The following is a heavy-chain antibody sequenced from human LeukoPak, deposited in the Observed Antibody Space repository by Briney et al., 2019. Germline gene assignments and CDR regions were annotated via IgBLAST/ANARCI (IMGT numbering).Heavy chain of an antibody. V-gene: IGHV1-2*02. CDR2: INPNSGGT. D-gene: IGHD2-2*01. CDR3: ARWGYCSSTSCYRRRHFDY. CDR1: GYTFTSYY. Sequence: PGASVKVSCKASGYTFTSYYMHWVRQAPGQGLEWMGWINPNSGGTNYAQKFQGRVTMTRDTSISTAYMELSRLRSDDTAVYYCARWGYCSSTSCYRRRHFDYWGQGTLVTVSS. J-gene: IGHJ4*02.